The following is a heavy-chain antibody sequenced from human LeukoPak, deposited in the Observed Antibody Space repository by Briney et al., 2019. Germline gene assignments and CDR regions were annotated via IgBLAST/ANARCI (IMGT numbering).Heavy chain of an antibody. CDR3: ARDSTMVRGVITPQFDY. Sequence: PGGSLRLSCAASGFTFSSYWMSWVRQAPGKGLEWVANIKQDRSEKYYVDSVKGRFTISRDNAKNSLCLQMNSLRAEDTAVYYCARDSTMVRGVITPQFDYWGQGTLVTVSS. D-gene: IGHD3-10*01. J-gene: IGHJ4*02. CDR2: IKQDRSEK. V-gene: IGHV3-7*01. CDR1: GFTFSSYW.